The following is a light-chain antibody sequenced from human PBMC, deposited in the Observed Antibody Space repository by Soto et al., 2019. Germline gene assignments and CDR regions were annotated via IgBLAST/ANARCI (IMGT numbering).Light chain of an antibody. CDR3: QQRSNWPPSIN. CDR1: QSLLHITGETF. CDR2: EVS. J-gene: IGKJ5*01. V-gene: IGKV2-29*01. Sequence: DVVITHTPLSLSVAPGHPASISFNSSQSLLHITGETFLFWYLQKPGQSPQLLIYEVSTRVSGVPDRFSGSGSGTDFTLTISRLEPEDFAVYYCQQRSNWPPSINCGQGIRRAIK.